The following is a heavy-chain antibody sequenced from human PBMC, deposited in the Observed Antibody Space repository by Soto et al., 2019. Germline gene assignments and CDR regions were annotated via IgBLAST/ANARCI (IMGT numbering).Heavy chain of an antibody. D-gene: IGHD6-13*01. Sequence: GGSLRLSCAASGFTFDDYTMHWVRQAPGKGLEWVSLISWDGGSTYYADSVKGRFTISRDNSKNSLYLQMNSLRTEDTALYYCAKDISPQQLVHDAFDIWGQGTMVTVSS. J-gene: IGHJ3*02. CDR3: AKDISPQQLVHDAFDI. CDR2: ISWDGGST. CDR1: GFTFDDYT. V-gene: IGHV3-43*01.